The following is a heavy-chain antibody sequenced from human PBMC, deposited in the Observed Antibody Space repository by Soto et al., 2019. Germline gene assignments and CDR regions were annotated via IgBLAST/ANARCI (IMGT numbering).Heavy chain of an antibody. CDR2: ISSSSSYI. CDR3: ARNLYYYGDYSGY. Sequence: EVQLVESGGGLVKPGGSLRLSCAASGFTFSSYSMNWVRQAPGKGLEWVSSISSSSSYIYYADSVKGRFTITRDNAKNSLYLQMNSLRAEDTAVYYCARNLYYYGDYSGYWGQGTLVTVSS. J-gene: IGHJ4*02. D-gene: IGHD3-10*01. V-gene: IGHV3-21*01. CDR1: GFTFSSYS.